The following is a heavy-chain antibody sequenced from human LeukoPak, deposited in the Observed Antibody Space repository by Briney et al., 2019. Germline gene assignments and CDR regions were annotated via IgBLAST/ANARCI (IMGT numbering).Heavy chain of an antibody. CDR3: ATDLRDGYFFDY. CDR1: GYTFTSYG. V-gene: IGHV1-18*01. Sequence: ASVKVSCKASGYTFTSYGISWVRQAPGQGLEWMGWISAYNGNTNYAQKLQGRVTMTTDTSTSTAYMELRSLRSDDTAVYYCATDLRDGYFFDYWGQGTLVTVSS. J-gene: IGHJ4*02. CDR2: ISAYNGNT. D-gene: IGHD5-24*01.